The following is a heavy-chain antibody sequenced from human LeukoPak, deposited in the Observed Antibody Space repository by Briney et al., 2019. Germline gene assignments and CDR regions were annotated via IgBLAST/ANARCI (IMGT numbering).Heavy chain of an antibody. Sequence: GGSLRLSCAASGFTFSSYGMHWVRQAPGKGLEWVAVISYDGSNKYYADSVKGRFTISRDNSKNTLYLQMNSLRAEGTAVYYCASKQNYYGSGSFDYWGQGTLVTVSS. V-gene: IGHV3-30*03. J-gene: IGHJ4*02. CDR1: GFTFSSYG. CDR3: ASKQNYYGSGSFDY. CDR2: ISYDGSNK. D-gene: IGHD3-10*01.